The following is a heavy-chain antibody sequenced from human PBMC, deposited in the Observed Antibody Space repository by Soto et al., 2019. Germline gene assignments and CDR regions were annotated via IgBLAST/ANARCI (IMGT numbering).Heavy chain of an antibody. Sequence: PSETLSLTCTVSGGSISSGGYYWSWIRQHPGKGLEWIGYIYHSGSTYYNPSLKSRVTISVDTSKNQFSLKLSSVTAADTDVYYCARDEIAARTGLDVWGQGTTVTVSS. V-gene: IGHV4-31*03. CDR2: IYHSGST. J-gene: IGHJ6*02. CDR3: ARDEIAARTGLDV. D-gene: IGHD6-6*01. CDR1: GGSISSGGYY.